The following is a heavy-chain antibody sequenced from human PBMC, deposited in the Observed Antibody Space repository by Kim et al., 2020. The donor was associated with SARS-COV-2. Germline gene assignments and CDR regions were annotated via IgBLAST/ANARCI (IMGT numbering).Heavy chain of an antibody. J-gene: IGHJ4*02. D-gene: IGHD6-6*01. Sequence: GGSLRLSCAASGFTFSSYAMSWVRQAPGKGLEWVSAISGSGGSTYYADSVKGRFTISRDNSKNTLYLQMNSLRAEDTAVYYCAKRLWGRYSSSYYFDYWGQGTLVTVSS. V-gene: IGHV3-23*01. CDR1: GFTFSSYA. CDR2: ISGSGGST. CDR3: AKRLWGRYSSSYYFDY.